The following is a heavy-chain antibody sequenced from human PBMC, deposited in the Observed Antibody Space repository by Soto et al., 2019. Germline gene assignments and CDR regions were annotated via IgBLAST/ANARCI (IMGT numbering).Heavy chain of an antibody. CDR1: GFTFSNAW. CDR2: IKSKTDGGET. J-gene: IGHJ3*02. V-gene: IGHV3-15*01. Sequence: GGSLRLSCAASGFTFSNAWMSWVRQAPGKGLEWVGRIKSKTDGGETDYPAPVKGRFTILRDDSKNTLYLQMNRLKTEDTAVYYGTTDLGYCSSTSCYSLTDYAFDIWGQGTMVTVSS. D-gene: IGHD2-2*01. CDR3: TTDLGYCSSTSCYSLTDYAFDI.